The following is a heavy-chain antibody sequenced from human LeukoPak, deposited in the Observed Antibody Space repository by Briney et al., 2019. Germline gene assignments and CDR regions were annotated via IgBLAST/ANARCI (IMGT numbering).Heavy chain of an antibody. V-gene: IGHV3-48*03. Sequence: GGSLRLSCAASGFTFSTCAMGWVRQAPGKGLEWVSYISSSGSTIFYADSVKGRFTISRDNAKNSLYLQMNSLRAEDTAVYYCARLYSSSSGLRASDYWGQGTLVTVSS. CDR3: ARLYSSSSGLRASDY. D-gene: IGHD6-6*01. J-gene: IGHJ4*02. CDR2: ISSSGSTI. CDR1: GFTFSTCA.